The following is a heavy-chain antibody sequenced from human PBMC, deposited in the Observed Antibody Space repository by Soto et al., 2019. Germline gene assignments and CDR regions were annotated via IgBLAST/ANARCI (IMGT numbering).Heavy chain of an antibody. CDR3: ARSGDIVATIGAFDI. CDR2: IYYSGST. Sequence: PSETLSLTCTVSGGSISSGGYYWNWIRQHPGKGLEWIGYIYYSGSTYYNPSLKSRVTISVDTSKNQFSLKLSSVTAADTAVYYCARSGDIVATIGAFDIWGQGTMVTVSS. V-gene: IGHV4-31*03. J-gene: IGHJ3*02. CDR1: GGSISSGGYY. D-gene: IGHD5-12*01.